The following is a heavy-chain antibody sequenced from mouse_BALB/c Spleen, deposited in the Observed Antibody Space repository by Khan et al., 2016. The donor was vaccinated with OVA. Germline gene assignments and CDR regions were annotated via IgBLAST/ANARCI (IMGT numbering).Heavy chain of an antibody. CDR2: IWSGGST. Sequence: QVQLKQSGPGLVQPSQSLSITCTVSGFSLTSYGVHWVRQSPGKGLEWLGVIWSGGSTDYNAAFISRLSISKDNSKSQVFFKMNSLQANDTAIYYCARIFIGTTDYDMDYWGQGTSVTVSS. CDR3: ARIFIGTTDYDMDY. CDR1: GFSLTSYG. V-gene: IGHV2-2*02. D-gene: IGHD2-14*01. J-gene: IGHJ4*01.